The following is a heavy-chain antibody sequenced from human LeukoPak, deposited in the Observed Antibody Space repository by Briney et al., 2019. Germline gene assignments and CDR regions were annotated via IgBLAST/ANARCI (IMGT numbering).Heavy chain of an antibody. CDR2: IKQDGSEK. V-gene: IGHV3-7*03. CDR3: AKNVGSGSYFYLDY. D-gene: IGHD3-10*01. CDR1: GFTFSSYW. J-gene: IGHJ4*02. Sequence: GGSLRLSCAASGFTFSSYWMSWVRQAPGKGLEWVANIKQDGSEKYYVDSVKGRFTISRDNAKNSLFLQMSSLRAEDTALYYCAKNVGSGSYFYLDYWGQGTLVTVSS.